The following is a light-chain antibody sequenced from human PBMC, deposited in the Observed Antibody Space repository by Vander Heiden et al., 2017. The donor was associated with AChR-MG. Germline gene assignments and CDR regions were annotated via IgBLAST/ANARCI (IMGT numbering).Light chain of an antibody. CDR1: QSVLYSSKNKNY. Sequence: DIVMTQSPDSLAMSLGERATINCKSSQSVLYSSKNKNYLGWDQQKPGQPPKLLIYWASTRESGVPDRFSGSGSGTDFTLTISSLQAEDVAVYYCQQDDNFPWTVGQGTKVEIK. CDR2: WAS. V-gene: IGKV4-1*01. J-gene: IGKJ1*01. CDR3: QQDDNFPWT.